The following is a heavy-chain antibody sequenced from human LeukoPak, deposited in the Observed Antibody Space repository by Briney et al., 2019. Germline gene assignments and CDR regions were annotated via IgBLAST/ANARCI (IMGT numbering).Heavy chain of an antibody. J-gene: IGHJ4*02. V-gene: IGHV3-23*01. D-gene: IGHD1-20*01. CDR1: GFTFSSYA. CDR2: ISGSGGST. CDR3: ASRYNWNDGFDY. Sequence: GSLRLSCAASGFTFSSYAMSWVRQAPGKGLEWVSAISGSGGSTYYADSVKGRFTISRDNSKNTLYLQMNSLRAEDTAVYYCASRYNWNDGFDYWGQGTLVTVSS.